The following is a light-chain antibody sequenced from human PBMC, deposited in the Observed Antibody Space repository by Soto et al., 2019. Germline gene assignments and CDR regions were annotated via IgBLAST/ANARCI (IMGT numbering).Light chain of an antibody. Sequence: EIVLTQSPATLSLSPGERATLSCRASQSVSSYLAWYQQKPGQAPRLLISDASNRATGIPARFSGSGSGTDFTLTFSSLEHEDFAGYYCHQRRDWPLTFGGGTKVEI. CDR1: QSVSSY. CDR3: HQRRDWPLT. CDR2: DAS. V-gene: IGKV3-11*01. J-gene: IGKJ4*01.